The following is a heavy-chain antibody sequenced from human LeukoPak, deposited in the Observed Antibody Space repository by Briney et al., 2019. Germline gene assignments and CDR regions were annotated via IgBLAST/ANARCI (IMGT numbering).Heavy chain of an antibody. V-gene: IGHV3-23*01. CDR2: ISGSGGST. D-gene: IGHD2-8*01. Sequence: TGGSLRLSCAASGFTFSSYAMSWVRQAPGKGLEWVSAISGSGGSTYYADSVKGRFTISRDNSKNTLYLQMNSLRAEDTAVYYCAKDGMVAKGQNYFDYWGQGTLVTVSS. CDR3: AKDGMVAKGQNYFDY. J-gene: IGHJ4*02. CDR1: GFTFSSYA.